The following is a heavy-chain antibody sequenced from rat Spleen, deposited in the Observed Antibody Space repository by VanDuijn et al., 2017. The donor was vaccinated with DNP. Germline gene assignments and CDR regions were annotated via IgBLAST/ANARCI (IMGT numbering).Heavy chain of an antibody. V-gene: IGHV5S13*01. CDR3: ARPIYNNHGGFAY. CDR1: GFTFSNYG. J-gene: IGHJ3*01. CDR2: ISNSGGST. D-gene: IGHD1-10*01. Sequence: EVQLVESGGGLVQPGRSLKLSCAASGFTFSNYGMAWVRQAPTKGLEWVAFISNSGGSTYYRDSVKGRFTISRDNAKSTLYLQMNSLRSEDMATYYCARPIYNNHGGFAYWGQGTLVTVSS.